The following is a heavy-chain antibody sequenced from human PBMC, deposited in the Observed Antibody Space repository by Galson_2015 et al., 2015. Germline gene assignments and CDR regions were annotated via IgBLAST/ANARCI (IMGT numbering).Heavy chain of an antibody. V-gene: IGHV5-51*01. CDR3: ARPHFGQSDY. CDR2: INPGDSNT. Sequence: MGIINPGDSNTKYNPSFQGQVTISADTSISTAYLQWNSLKASDTAMYYCARPHFGQSDYWGQGTLVTVSS. D-gene: IGHD2/OR15-2a*01. J-gene: IGHJ4*02.